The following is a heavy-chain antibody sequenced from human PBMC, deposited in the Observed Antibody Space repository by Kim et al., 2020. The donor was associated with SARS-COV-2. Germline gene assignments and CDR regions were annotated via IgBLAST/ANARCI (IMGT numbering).Heavy chain of an antibody. CDR1: GFTFSDQH. J-gene: IGHJ4*02. Sequence: GGSLRLSCAASGFTFSDQHLDWVRQAPGKGLEWVGRIRTKANSYTTEYAASVKGRFTVSRDDSKSSLYLHMTSLKTEDTAVYHCVRSLDYTYGWSDFDDWGQGTLVTVSS. CDR2: IRTKANSYTT. CDR3: VRSLDYTYGWSDFDD. V-gene: IGHV3-72*01. D-gene: IGHD6-19*01.